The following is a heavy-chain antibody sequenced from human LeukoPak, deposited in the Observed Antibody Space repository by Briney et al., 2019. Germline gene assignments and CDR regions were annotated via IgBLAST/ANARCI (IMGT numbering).Heavy chain of an antibody. Sequence: SETLSLTCTVSGGSISSGSHYWGWFRQSPGKGLEWIGSIYDSRTIYYNPSLNSRVTISAVTSKNQFSLQLNSVTAADTAVYYCASPRDGYNLGDAFDIWGQGTMVTVSS. CDR1: GGSISSGSHY. J-gene: IGHJ3*02. CDR3: ASPRDGYNLGDAFDI. D-gene: IGHD5-24*01. CDR2: IYDSRTI. V-gene: IGHV4-39*01.